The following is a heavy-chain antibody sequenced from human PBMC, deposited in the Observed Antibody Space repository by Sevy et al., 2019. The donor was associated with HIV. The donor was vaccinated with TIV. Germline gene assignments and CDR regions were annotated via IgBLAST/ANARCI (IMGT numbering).Heavy chain of an antibody. CDR2: ISGSGGST. V-gene: IGHV3-23*01. D-gene: IGHD1-20*01. CDR3: AKVPGPYNSPGYFQH. CDR1: GFTFSSYA. J-gene: IGHJ1*01. Sequence: GGSLRLSCAASGFTFSSYAMSWVRQAPGKGLEWVSAISGSGGSTYYADSVKGRFTISRDNSKNTLYLQMNSLRAEDTAVYYCAKVPGPYNSPGYFQHWGQGTLVTVSS.